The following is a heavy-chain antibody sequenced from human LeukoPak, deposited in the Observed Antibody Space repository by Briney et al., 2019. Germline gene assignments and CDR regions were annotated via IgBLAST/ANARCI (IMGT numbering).Heavy chain of an antibody. J-gene: IGHJ4*02. CDR2: IYYSGST. CDR3: ARETSLTRIDY. D-gene: IGHD3-9*01. CDR1: GGSISSGGYY. Sequence: SQTLSLTCTVSGGSISSGGYYWSWIRQHPGKGLEWIGYIYYSGSTYYNPSLKSRVTISVDTSKNQFSLKLSSVTAADTAVYYCARETSLTRIDYWGQGTLVTVSS. V-gene: IGHV4-31*03.